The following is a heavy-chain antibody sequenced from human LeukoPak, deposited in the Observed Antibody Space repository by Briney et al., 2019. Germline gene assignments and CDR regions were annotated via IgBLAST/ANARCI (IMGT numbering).Heavy chain of an antibody. D-gene: IGHD2-2*03. CDR3: ARGFGYCSSTSCYPAEYFQH. J-gene: IGHJ1*01. CDR2: INHSGST. Sequence: SETLSLTCAVYGGSFSGYYRSWIRQPPGKGLEMIGDINHSGSTNYNPSLKSRVTISVDTSKNQFSLKLSSVTAADTAVYYCARGFGYCSSTSCYPAEYFQHWGQGTLVTVSS. V-gene: IGHV4-34*01. CDR1: GGSFSGYY.